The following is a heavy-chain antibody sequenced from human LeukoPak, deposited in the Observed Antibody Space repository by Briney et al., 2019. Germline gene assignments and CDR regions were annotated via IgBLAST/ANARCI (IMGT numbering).Heavy chain of an antibody. CDR1: GITVSTNY. V-gene: IGHV3-66*02. Sequence: GGSLRLSCAASGITVSTNYMSWVRQAPGKGLEWVSIIYSGGATFYADSVKGRFTISRDNSKNTLYLQMNSLRAEDTAVYYCAKVTRRLLTFDYWGQGTLVTVSS. CDR2: IYSGGAT. J-gene: IGHJ4*02. CDR3: AKVTRRLLTFDY. D-gene: IGHD2-21*01.